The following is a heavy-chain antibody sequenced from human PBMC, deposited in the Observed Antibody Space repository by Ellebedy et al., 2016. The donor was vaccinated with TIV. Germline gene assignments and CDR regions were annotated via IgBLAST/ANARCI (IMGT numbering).Heavy chain of an antibody. J-gene: IGHJ4*02. CDR1: GYTFTNYG. CDR2: ISAYHGNA. CDR3: ARDLYYYGSGNDY. V-gene: IGHV1-18*04. Sequence: AASVKVSCKTSGYTFTNYGISWVRQATGQGLEWMGWISAYHGNANYAQNLVGRVTMTTDPSTSTAYMELRSLRSDDTAVYYCARDLYYYGSGNDYWGQGTLVTVSS. D-gene: IGHD3-10*01.